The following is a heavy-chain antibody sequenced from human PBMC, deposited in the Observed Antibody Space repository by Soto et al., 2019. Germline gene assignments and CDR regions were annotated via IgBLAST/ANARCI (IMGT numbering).Heavy chain of an antibody. J-gene: IGHJ4*02. V-gene: IGHV3-21*01. CDR2: ISSSSSYI. CDR1: GFTFSSYS. D-gene: IGHD5-18*01. CDR3: AREEDSYGQGDY. Sequence: GGSLRLSCSASGFTFSSYSMNWVRQAPGKGLEWVSSISSSSSYIYYADSVKGRFTISRDNAKNSLYLQMNSLRAEDTAVYYCAREEDSYGQGDYWGQGTLVTVSS.